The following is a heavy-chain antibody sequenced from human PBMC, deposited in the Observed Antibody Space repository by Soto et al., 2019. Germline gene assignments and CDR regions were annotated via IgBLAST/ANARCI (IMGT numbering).Heavy chain of an antibody. D-gene: IGHD3-9*01. CDR2: ISHSGTS. CDR1: GGSISSSHW. J-gene: IGHJ3*01. V-gene: IGHV4-4*02. CDR3: ARVVLTITRGAFDA. Sequence: QVQLQESGPGLVKPSGTLSLTCAVSGGSISSSHWWTWVRQSPGKGLEYIGEISHSGTSNSNPSLKRRVTLSVYKSKNHFSLTLTSVTAADTAVYYCARVVLTITRGAFDAWGQGTLVIVSS.